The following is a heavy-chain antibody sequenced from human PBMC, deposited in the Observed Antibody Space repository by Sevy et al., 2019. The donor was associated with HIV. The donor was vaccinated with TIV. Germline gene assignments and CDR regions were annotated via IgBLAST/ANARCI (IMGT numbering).Heavy chain of an antibody. D-gene: IGHD3-3*01. Sequence: GGSLRLSCAASGFTFDDYAMHWVRQAPGKGLEWVSLISWDGGSTYYADSVKGRFTVSRDNSKNSLYLQMNSLRAEDTALYYCAKDSHPYDFWSGYSDRYFDYWGQGTLVTFSS. V-gene: IGHV3-43D*04. CDR1: GFTFDDYA. J-gene: IGHJ4*02. CDR2: ISWDGGST. CDR3: AKDSHPYDFWSGYSDRYFDY.